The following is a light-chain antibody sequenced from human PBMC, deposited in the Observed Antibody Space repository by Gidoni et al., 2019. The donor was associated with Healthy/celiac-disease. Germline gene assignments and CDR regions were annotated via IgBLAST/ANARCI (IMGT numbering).Light chain of an antibody. CDR3: QQSYSTPRT. J-gene: IGKJ2*01. Sequence: DIQMTQSPSSLSASVGDRVTITCRASQSISSYLTWSQQKPGKAPKLLIYAAYSLQSGVPSRVSGSGSGTDFTLTISSLQPEDFATYYCQQSYSTPRTFXQXTKLEIK. CDR2: AAY. CDR1: QSISSY. V-gene: IGKV1-39*01.